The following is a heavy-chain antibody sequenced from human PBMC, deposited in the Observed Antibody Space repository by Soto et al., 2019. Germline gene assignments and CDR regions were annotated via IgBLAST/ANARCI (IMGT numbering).Heavy chain of an antibody. V-gene: IGHV4-34*01. Sequence: QVQLQQWGAGLLKPSETLSLTCAVYGGSFSGYYWSWIRQPPGKGLEWIGEINHSGSTTYHPSLKSLVTISVDTSKNQFSLKLSSVTAADTAVYYCARGRPVTAFDYWGQGTLVTVSS. J-gene: IGHJ4*02. D-gene: IGHD4-17*01. CDR1: GGSFSGYY. CDR3: ARGRPVTAFDY. CDR2: INHSGST.